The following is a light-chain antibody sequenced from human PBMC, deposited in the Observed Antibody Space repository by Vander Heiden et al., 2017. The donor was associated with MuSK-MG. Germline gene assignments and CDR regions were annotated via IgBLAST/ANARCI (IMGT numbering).Light chain of an antibody. Sequence: VLTRSPLPRHLSPGERAALPCRASQSVRVNYLAWYQQKPGQAPRLLIWGASNRASGTQDRCTGSGSGTDFTLTISSLQPEDFAVYYCQQYGTSPRTFGQGTRVDI. J-gene: IGKJ1*01. CDR1: QSVRVNY. CDR3: QQYGTSPRT. CDR2: GAS. V-gene: IGKV3-20*01.